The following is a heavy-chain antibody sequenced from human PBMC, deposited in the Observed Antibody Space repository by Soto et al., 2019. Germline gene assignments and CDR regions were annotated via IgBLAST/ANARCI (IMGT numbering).Heavy chain of an antibody. CDR1: GGSISSGDYY. V-gene: IGHV4-30-4*01. Sequence: QVQLQESGPGLVKPSQTLSLTCTVSGGSISSGDYYWSWIRQPPGKGLEWIGYIYYSGSTYYNPSLNSLVTISLDTSKNQFPLKLSSVTAADTAVYYCAGVVPLDSSGPLDYWGQGTLVTVSS. CDR3: AGVVPLDSSGPLDY. J-gene: IGHJ4*02. CDR2: IYYSGST. D-gene: IGHD3-22*01.